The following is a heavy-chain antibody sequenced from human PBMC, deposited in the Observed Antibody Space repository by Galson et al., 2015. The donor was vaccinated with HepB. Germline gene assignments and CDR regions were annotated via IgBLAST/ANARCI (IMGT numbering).Heavy chain of an antibody. V-gene: IGHV3-30*18. CDR2: ISYDGSNK. CDR3: AKGGGYSSAYSAD. CDR1: GFTFSSYG. D-gene: IGHD5-18*01. J-gene: IGHJ4*02. Sequence: SLRLSCAASGFTFSSYGMHWVRQAPGKGLEWVAVISYDGSNKYYADSVKGRFTISRDNSKNTLYLQMTSLRAEDTSVYYCAKGGGYSSAYSADGGQGTLVTVSS.